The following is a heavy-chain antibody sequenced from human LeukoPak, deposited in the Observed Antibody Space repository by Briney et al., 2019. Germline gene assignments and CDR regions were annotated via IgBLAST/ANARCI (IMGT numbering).Heavy chain of an antibody. V-gene: IGHV3-30*18. CDR2: ISYDGSNK. J-gene: IGHJ4*02. CDR3: AKGPEDYDILTGLDY. CDR1: GFTFSSYG. D-gene: IGHD3-9*01. Sequence: PGRSLRLSCAASGFTFSSYGIHWVRQAPGRGLEWVAVISYDGSNKYYADSVKGRFTISRDNSKNTLYLQMNSLRAEDTAVYYCAKGPEDYDILTGLDYWGQGTLVTVSS.